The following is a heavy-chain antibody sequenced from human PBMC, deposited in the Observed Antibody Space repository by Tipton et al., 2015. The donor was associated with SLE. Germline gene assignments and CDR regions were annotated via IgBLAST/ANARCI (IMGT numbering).Heavy chain of an antibody. D-gene: IGHD2-21*02. CDR3: ARGGCGGDRLDY. Sequence: SLRLSCAASGFTFSTYGMHWVRQAPGKGLEWVAMIWYDGSEKHYADSVKGRFTIAKDDSQNTVNLQMNSLRAEDTAVYYCARGGCGGDRLDYWGQGTLVTVSS. V-gene: IGHV3-33*01. J-gene: IGHJ4*02. CDR1: GFTFSTYG. CDR2: IWYDGSEK.